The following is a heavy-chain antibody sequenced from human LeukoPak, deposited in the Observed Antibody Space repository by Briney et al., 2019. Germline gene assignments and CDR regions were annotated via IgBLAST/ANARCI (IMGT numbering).Heavy chain of an antibody. J-gene: IGHJ6*03. Sequence: SSETLSLTCTVSGGSISSYYWSWIRQPPGKGLEWIGYIYYSGSTNYNPSLKSRVTISVDTSKNQFSLKLSSVTAADTAVYYCARGAAAGDPNINYYYYMDVWGKGTTVTVSS. CDR1: GGSISSYY. CDR3: ARGAAAGDPNINYYYYMDV. V-gene: IGHV4-59*01. D-gene: IGHD6-13*01. CDR2: IYYSGST.